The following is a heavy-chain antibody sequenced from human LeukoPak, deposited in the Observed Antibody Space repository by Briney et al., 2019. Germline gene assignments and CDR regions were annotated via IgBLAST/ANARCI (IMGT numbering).Heavy chain of an antibody. Sequence: SETLSLTCAVYGGSFSGYYWSWIRQPPGKGLEWIGEINHSGSTNYNPSLKSRVTISVDTSKNQFSLKLSSVTAADTAVYYCARGPAPFYCSGGSCYGGDYYYYGMDVWGQGTTVTVSS. V-gene: IGHV4-34*01. CDR2: INHSGST. J-gene: IGHJ6*02. CDR1: GGSFSGYY. CDR3: ARGPAPFYCSGGSCYGGDYYYYGMDV. D-gene: IGHD2-15*01.